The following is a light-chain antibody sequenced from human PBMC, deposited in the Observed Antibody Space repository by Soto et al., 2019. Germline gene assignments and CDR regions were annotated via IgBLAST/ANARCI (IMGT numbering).Light chain of an antibody. CDR1: QTVRTY. CDR3: HQRGNPFT. Sequence: EIVLTQSPATLSLSTGERATLYCRASQTVRTYLAWYQQKPGQAPRLLIYDASNRAIGIPPRFTDSGSGTDFTLTISSLEPDDFAIYYCHQRGNPFTFGPGTKED. V-gene: IGKV3-11*01. CDR2: DAS. J-gene: IGKJ3*01.